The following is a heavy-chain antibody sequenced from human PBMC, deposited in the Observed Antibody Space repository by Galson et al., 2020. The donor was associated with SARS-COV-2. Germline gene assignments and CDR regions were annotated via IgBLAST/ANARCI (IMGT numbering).Heavy chain of an antibody. CDR3: GSHPSDSRRYYYGMDV. Sequence: GESLKISCAASGFTFSSYSMNWVRQAPGKGLEWVSSISSSSSYIYYADSVKGRFTISRDNAKNSLYLQMNSLRAEDTAVYYCGSHPSDSRRYYYGMDVWGQGTTVTVSS. CDR2: ISSSSSYI. V-gene: IGHV3-21*01. CDR1: GFTFSSYS. D-gene: IGHD2-21*02. J-gene: IGHJ6*02.